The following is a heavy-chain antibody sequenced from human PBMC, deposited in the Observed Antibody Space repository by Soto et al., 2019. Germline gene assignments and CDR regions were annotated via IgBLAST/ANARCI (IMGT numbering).Heavy chain of an antibody. CDR3: ARSPCSTSCYVDDY. J-gene: IGHJ4*02. D-gene: IGHD2-2*01. CDR1: GFTFSSYG. Sequence: QVQLVESGGGVVQPGRSLRLSCAASGFTFSSYGLHWVRQAPGKGLEWVAVIWYDGRSKYYADSVQGRFTISRDNSKTTLYLQMNSLRAEDTAVYYCARSPCSTSCYVDDYWGQGTLVTVSS. V-gene: IGHV3-33*01. CDR2: IWYDGRSK.